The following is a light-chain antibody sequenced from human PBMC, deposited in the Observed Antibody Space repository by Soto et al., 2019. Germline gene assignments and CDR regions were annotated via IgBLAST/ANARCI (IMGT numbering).Light chain of an antibody. CDR1: QSISSR. V-gene: IGKV1-5*03. CDR2: KAS. CDR3: QQYNTFPWT. Sequence: DIHMTQSPSTLSASVGDRVTITCRDSQSISSRLAWYQQKQGKAPKLLIYKASSLERGVPSRFSGSGSGTDLTLTIRSLQPDDFATNYCQQYNTFPWTFGQGTKVEIK. J-gene: IGKJ1*01.